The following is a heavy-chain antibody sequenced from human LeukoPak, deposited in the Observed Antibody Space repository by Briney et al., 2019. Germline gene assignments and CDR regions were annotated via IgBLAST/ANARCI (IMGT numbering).Heavy chain of an antibody. CDR3: ARSRRIAVAGTELGY. CDR1: GGSFSGYY. J-gene: IGHJ4*02. V-gene: IGHV4-34*01. CDR2: INHSGST. Sequence: PSETLSLTCAVYGGSFSGYYWSWIRQPPGKGLEWIGEINHSGSTNYNPSLKSRVTISVDTSKNQFSLKLSSVTAADTAVYYCARSRRIAVAGTELGYWGQGTLVTVSS. D-gene: IGHD6-19*01.